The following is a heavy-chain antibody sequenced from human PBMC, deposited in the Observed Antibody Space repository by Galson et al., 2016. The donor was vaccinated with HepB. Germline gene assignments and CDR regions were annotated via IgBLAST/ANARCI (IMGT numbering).Heavy chain of an antibody. CDR3: ARWPDY. Sequence: SLRLSCAASGFTVSNNYLKWVRQAPGKGLEWVSLIYSSGSTYYADSVKGRFTISRDTSMNTLFLQMNNLRVEDTAGYYCARWPDYWGQGILVTVSS. J-gene: IGHJ4*02. V-gene: IGHV3-53*01. CDR2: IYSSGST. CDR1: GFTVSNNY.